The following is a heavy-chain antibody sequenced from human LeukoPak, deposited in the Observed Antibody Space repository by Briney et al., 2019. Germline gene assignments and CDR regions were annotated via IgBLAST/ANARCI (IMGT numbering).Heavy chain of an antibody. J-gene: IGHJ4*02. CDR3: AMRIAAAGTDDFDY. D-gene: IGHD6-13*01. Sequence: SETLSLTCTVSGGSISSYYWSWIRQPPGKGLEWIGYIYYSGSTNYNPSLKSRVTISVDTSKNQFSLKLSSVTAADTAVYYCAMRIAAAGTDDFDYWGQGTLVTVSS. V-gene: IGHV4-59*01. CDR1: GGSISSYY. CDR2: IYYSGST.